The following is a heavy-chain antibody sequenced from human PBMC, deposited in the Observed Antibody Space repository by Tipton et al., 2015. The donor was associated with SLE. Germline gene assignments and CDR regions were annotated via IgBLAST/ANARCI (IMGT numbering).Heavy chain of an antibody. V-gene: IGHV4-59*12. CDR1: GGSISSSY. J-gene: IGHJ6*03. CDR3: ARDKSRSWYGVYMDV. Sequence: TLSLTCTVSGGSISSSYRSWIRRPPGKGREWFGYIYYSGSTYYNPSLTSRVTISVDTSKNQSSLKLSSLTAAATAVYYCARDKSRSWYGVYMDVWGKGTTVTVSS. CDR2: IYYSGST. D-gene: IGHD6-13*01.